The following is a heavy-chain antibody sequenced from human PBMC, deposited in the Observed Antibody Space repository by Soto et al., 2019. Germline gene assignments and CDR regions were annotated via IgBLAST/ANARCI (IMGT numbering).Heavy chain of an antibody. CDR2: IIPILGIA. Sequence: SVKVCCKASGGTFSSYTSRWVRQAPGQGLEWMGRIIPILGIANYAQKFQGRVTITADKSTSTAYMELSSLRSEDTAVYYCARDPRHGSDNWNYWGQGTLVTVSS. J-gene: IGHJ4*02. D-gene: IGHD1-20*01. CDR3: ARDPRHGSDNWNY. V-gene: IGHV1-69*04. CDR1: GGTFSSYT.